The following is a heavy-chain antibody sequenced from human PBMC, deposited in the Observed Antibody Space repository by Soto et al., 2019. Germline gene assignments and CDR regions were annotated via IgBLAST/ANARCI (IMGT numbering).Heavy chain of an antibody. Sequence: PSETLSLTCTVSGGSISSYYWSWIRHPPRKGLEWIGYIYYSGSTNYNPSLRSRVTLSVDTSKNQFSLKLSSVTAADTAVYYCARAVGYSYGYFDPWGQGTLVTVSS. CDR1: GGSISSYY. D-gene: IGHD5-18*01. V-gene: IGHV4-59*01. CDR2: IYYSGST. CDR3: ARAVGYSYGYFDP. J-gene: IGHJ5*02.